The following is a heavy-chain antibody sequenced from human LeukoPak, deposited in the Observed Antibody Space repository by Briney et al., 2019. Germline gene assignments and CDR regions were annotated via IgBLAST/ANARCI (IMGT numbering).Heavy chain of an antibody. CDR3: AKGMTTPYYFDY. CDR1: GFTFSSYG. D-gene: IGHD4-17*01. Sequence: PGGSLRLSCAASGFTFSSYGMHWVRQAPGKGLEWVASIRYDGSNKYYADSVKGRFTISGDNSKNTLYLQMNSLRAEDTAVYYCAKGMTTPYYFDYWGQGTLVTVSS. J-gene: IGHJ4*02. V-gene: IGHV3-30*02. CDR2: IRYDGSNK.